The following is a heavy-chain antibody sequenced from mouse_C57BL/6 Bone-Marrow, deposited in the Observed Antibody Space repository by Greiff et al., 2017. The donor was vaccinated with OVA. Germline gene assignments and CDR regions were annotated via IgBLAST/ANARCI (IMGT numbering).Heavy chain of an antibody. V-gene: IGHV2-5*01. CDR1: GFSLTSYG. J-gene: IGHJ2*01. CDR2: IWRGGST. CDR3: AKPRYDGYLYYFDY. Sequence: VKLVESGPGLVQPSQSLSITCTVSGFSLTSYGVHWVRQSPGKGLEWLGVIWRGGSTDYNAAFMSRLSITKDNSKSQVFFKMNSLQADDTAIYYCAKPRYDGYLYYFDYWGQGTTLTVSS. D-gene: IGHD2-3*01.